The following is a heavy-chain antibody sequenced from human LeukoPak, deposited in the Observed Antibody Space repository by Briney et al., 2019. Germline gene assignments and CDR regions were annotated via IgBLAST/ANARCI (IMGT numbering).Heavy chain of an antibody. CDR1: GFTVSGNY. Sequence: GGSLRLSCAASGFTVSGNYMSWVRQAPGKGLEWVSLIYSGGNTYYADSVKGRFTISRDTSNNALYLQMNGLRAEDTAIYYCVRVVIPVPYYFDYWGQGTLVTVSS. V-gene: IGHV3-53*01. D-gene: IGHD2-2*01. CDR3: VRVVIPVPYYFDY. J-gene: IGHJ4*02. CDR2: IYSGGNT.